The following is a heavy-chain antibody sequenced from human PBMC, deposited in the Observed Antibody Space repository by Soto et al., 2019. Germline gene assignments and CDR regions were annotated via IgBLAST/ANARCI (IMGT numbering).Heavy chain of an antibody. CDR3: AKSSVVIPAASWDFGS. J-gene: IGHJ4*02. CDR1: GFTFNNYA. Sequence: VGSLRLSCAASGFTFNNYALSWVRQSPGEGLTWVSSISGNSGSTYYADSVKGRFTISRDNSKSTLFLQMNSLRAEDTAVYYCAKSSVVIPAASWDFGSWGQGTLVTVSS. D-gene: IGHD2-2*01. CDR2: ISGNSGST. V-gene: IGHV3-23*01.